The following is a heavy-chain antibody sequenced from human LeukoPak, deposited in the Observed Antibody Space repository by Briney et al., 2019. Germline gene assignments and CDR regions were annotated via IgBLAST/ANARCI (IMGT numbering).Heavy chain of an antibody. J-gene: IGHJ5*02. CDR2: IYPDSGDT. V-gene: IGHV1-2*02. D-gene: IGHD7-27*01. CDR1: GYPFTGYH. Sequence: ASVKVSCKASGYPFTGYHVQWVRQAPGQGLEWLGRIYPDSGDTIYAQKFQGRVTMTRDTSISTAYMVLSRLTSDDTAVYYCAALGSRMKMRLDPWGQGTPVTVSS. CDR3: AALGSRMKMRLDP.